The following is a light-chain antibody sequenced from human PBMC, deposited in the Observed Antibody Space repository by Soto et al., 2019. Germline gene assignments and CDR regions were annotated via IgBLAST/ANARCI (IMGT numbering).Light chain of an antibody. CDR1: QDINKF. CDR3: QQLKTYPYT. J-gene: IGKJ2*01. CDR2: SAS. V-gene: IGKV1-9*01. Sequence: IQLTQSPSSLSASVGDRVTLTCRASQDINKFLAWFQQTPGKALKLLVYSASTLHSGVPSRFSGSGSGTDFALTISSLQPEDFATYYCQQLKTYPYTFGQGTRLDIK.